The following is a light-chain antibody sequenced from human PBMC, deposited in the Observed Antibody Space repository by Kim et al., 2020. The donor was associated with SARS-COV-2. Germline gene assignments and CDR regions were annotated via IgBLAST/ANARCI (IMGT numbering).Light chain of an antibody. Sequence: EIVMTQSPATLSVSPGERVTLSSRASQSVSSNLAWYQQKPGQAPRLLIYGASTRAAGIPDRISGSGSGTEFTLTISSLQSEDFAVYYCQQYNSWWTFGQGTKVDIK. CDR2: GAS. CDR3: QQYNSWWT. J-gene: IGKJ1*01. CDR1: QSVSSN. V-gene: IGKV3-15*01.